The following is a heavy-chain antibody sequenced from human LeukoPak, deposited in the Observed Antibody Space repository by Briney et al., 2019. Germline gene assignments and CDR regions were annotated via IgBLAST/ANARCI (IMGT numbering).Heavy chain of an antibody. CDR3: VSPRGFSYGYFDY. D-gene: IGHD5-18*01. CDR2: IYYSKNT. CDR1: GGSISSSSAY. V-gene: IGHV4-39*01. J-gene: IGHJ4*02. Sequence: SETLSLTCTVSGGSISSSSAYWGWIRQPPGKGLEWIGSIYYSKNTYYNPSLKSRVTISADTSKNQFSLTLGSVSATDTAVYYCVSPRGFSYGYFDYWGQGILVTVSS.